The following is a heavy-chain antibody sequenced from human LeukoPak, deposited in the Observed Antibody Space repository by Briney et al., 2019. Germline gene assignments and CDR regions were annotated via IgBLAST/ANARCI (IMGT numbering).Heavy chain of an antibody. J-gene: IGHJ6*02. D-gene: IGHD2-2*01. CDR2: ISAYNGNT. Sequence: ASVTVSCKASGYTFTSYGISWVRQAPRQGLEWMGWISAYNGNTNYAQKLQGRVTMTTDTSTSTAYMELRSLRSDDTAVYYCARFLGYCSSTSCYVPSSYYYYYGMDVWGQGTTVTVSS. CDR1: GYTFTSYG. CDR3: ARFLGYCSSTSCYVPSSYYYYYGMDV. V-gene: IGHV1-18*01.